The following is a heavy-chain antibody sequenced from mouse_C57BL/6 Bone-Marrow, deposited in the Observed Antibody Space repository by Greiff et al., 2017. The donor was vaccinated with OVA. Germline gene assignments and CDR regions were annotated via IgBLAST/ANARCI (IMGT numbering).Heavy chain of an antibody. CDR3: ARRIYYDYDEY. J-gene: IGHJ4*01. Sequence: EVKLQESGGGLVKPGGSLKLSCAASGFTFSDYGMHWVRQAPEKGLEWVAYISSGSSTIYYADTVKGRFTISRDNAKNTLFLEMTSLMSEDTAMYYCARRIYYDYDEYWGQGTSVTVSS. CDR2: ISSGSSTI. V-gene: IGHV5-17*01. CDR1: GFTFSDYG. D-gene: IGHD2-4*01.